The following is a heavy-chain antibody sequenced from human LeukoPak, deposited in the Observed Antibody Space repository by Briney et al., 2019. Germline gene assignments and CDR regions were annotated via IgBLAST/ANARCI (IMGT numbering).Heavy chain of an antibody. D-gene: IGHD1-26*01. Sequence: GGSLRLSCAASGFTFSSYATSWVRQAPGKGLEWVSAISGSGGSTYYADSVKGRFTISRDNSKNTLYLQMNSLRAEDTAVYYCAKPTHSWELLPFDYWGQGTLVTVSS. J-gene: IGHJ4*02. V-gene: IGHV3-23*01. CDR3: AKPTHSWELLPFDY. CDR1: GFTFSSYA. CDR2: ISGSGGST.